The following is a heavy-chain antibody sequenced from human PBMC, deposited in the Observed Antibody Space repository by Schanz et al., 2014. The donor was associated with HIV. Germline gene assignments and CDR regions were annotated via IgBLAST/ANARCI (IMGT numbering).Heavy chain of an antibody. Sequence: EVQLLESGGGLVQPGGSLRLSCAASGLTFSSYALNWVRQAPGKGLEWVSRINSDGSSTSYADSVKGRFTISRDNSKNTLYLQMNSLRAEDTAVYYCARGLPADYWGQGTLVTVSS. D-gene: IGHD5-18*01. CDR1: GLTFSSYA. CDR2: INSDGSST. V-gene: IGHV3-23*01. CDR3: ARGLPADY. J-gene: IGHJ4*02.